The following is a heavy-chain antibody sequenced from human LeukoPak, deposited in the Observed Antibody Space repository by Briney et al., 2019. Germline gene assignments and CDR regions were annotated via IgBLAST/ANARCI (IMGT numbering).Heavy chain of an antibody. CDR3: ARVTWRELLRVDYYYYYYMDV. CDR2: IYYSGST. J-gene: IGHJ6*03. Sequence: TSETLSLTCTVSGGSISSYYWSWIRQPPGKGLEWIGYIYYSGSTNYKPSLKSRVTISVDTSKNQFSLKLSSVTAADTAVYYCARVTWRELLRVDYYYYYYMDVWGKGTTVTVSS. CDR1: GGSISSYY. D-gene: IGHD1-26*01. V-gene: IGHV4-59*01.